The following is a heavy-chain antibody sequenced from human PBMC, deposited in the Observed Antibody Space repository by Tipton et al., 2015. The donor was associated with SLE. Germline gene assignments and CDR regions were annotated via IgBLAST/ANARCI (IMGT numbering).Heavy chain of an antibody. D-gene: IGHD3-10*01. Sequence: GSLRLSCAASGFTFSSYGMHWVRQAPGKGLEWVAFIRCDGSNKYYADSVKGRFTISRDNSKNTLYLQMNSLRAEDTAVYYCAKRGLPNWYFDLWGRGTLVTVSS. CDR3: AKRGLPNWYFDL. J-gene: IGHJ2*01. V-gene: IGHV3-30*02. CDR2: IRCDGSNK. CDR1: GFTFSSYG.